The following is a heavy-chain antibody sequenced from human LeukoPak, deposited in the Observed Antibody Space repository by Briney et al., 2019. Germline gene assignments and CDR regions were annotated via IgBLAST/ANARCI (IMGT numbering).Heavy chain of an antibody. CDR3: ARDRYYCSSTSCYFDGNFDY. J-gene: IGHJ4*02. CDR1: GGSISSSSYY. V-gene: IGHV4-39*07. CDR2: IYYSGST. Sequence: SETLSLTCTVSGGSISSSSYYWGWIRQPPGKGLEWIGSIYYSGSTYYNPSLKSRVTISVDTSKNQFSLKLSSVTAADTAVYYCARDRYYCSSTSCYFDGNFDYWGQGTLVTVSS. D-gene: IGHD2-2*01.